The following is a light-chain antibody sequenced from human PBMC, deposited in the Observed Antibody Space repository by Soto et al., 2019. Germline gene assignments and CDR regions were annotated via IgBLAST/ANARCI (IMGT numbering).Light chain of an antibody. CDR2: DSS. J-gene: IGKJ4*01. V-gene: IGKV1-33*01. CDR3: QQYEDLPLT. CDR1: HSIANS. Sequence: DVQLTQSSSSLSASVGDRVIITCQASHSIANSLNWLQQKPGKAPELLISDSSHLEARVPSRFSGSRSGTDFTLTISNLQPEDFATYYCQQYEDLPLTFGGGTKVDIK.